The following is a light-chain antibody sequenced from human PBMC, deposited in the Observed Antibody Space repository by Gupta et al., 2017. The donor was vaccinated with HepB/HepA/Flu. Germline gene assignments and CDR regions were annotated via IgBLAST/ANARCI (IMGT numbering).Light chain of an antibody. J-gene: IGKJ1*01. V-gene: IGKV4-1*01. CDR3: QQHYLSWT. CDR2: WAS. Sequence: DIVMTQSPDSLAVSLGERATINCKCSRNILDSSNNKNYLTRYQQKPGPPPKLLISWASARESGVPDRFSGSGSGTDFTLTISRLQAEDVAVYFCQQHYLSWTFGQGTKVEIK. CDR1: RNILDSSNNKNY.